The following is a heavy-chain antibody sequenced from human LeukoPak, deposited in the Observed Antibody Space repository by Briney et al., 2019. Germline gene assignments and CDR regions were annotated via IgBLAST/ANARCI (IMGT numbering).Heavy chain of an antibody. CDR2: IIPIFGTA. CDR3: ASDCREHTGYDFGWFDL. J-gene: IGHJ5*02. CDR1: GGTFSNFV. D-gene: IGHD5-12*01. V-gene: IGHV1-69*13. Sequence: SVKVSCKASGGTFSNFVFSWVRQAPGQGLEWMGGIIPIFGTADYSQEFQGRVTITADESTSTTYMELSSLRSEDTAVYYCASDCREHTGYDFGWFDLWGQGTLVTVSS.